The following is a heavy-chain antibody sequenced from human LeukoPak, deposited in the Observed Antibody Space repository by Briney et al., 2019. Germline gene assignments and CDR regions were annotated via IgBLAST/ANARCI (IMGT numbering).Heavy chain of an antibody. CDR3: ARGLSVPAAVGFIYYYYMDV. D-gene: IGHD2-2*01. CDR1: GGSISSYY. V-gene: IGHV4-59*01. Sequence: PSETLSLTCTVSGGSISSYYWSWIRQPPGKGLEWIGYIYYSGSTNYNPSLKSRVTISVDTSKNQFSLKLSSVTAADTAVYYCARGLSVPAAVGFIYYYYMDVWGKGTTVTISS. J-gene: IGHJ6*03. CDR2: IYYSGST.